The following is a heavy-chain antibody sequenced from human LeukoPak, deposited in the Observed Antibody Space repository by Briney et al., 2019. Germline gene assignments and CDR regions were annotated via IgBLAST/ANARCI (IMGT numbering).Heavy chain of an antibody. CDR3: ARSPYCSGGSCYPGWFDP. V-gene: IGHV3-21*01. J-gene: IGHJ5*02. D-gene: IGHD2-15*01. CDR1: GFTFSSYS. Sequence: GGSLRLSCAASGFTFSSYSMNWVRQAPGKGLEWVSSISSSSSYIYYADSVKGWFTISRDNAKNSLYLQMNSLRAEDTAVYYCARSPYCSGGSCYPGWFDPWGQGTLVTVSS. CDR2: ISSSSSYI.